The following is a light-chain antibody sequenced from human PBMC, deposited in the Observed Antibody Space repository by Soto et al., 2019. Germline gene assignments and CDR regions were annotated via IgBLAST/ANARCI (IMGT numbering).Light chain of an antibody. CDR2: EDN. CDR3: QSDDSSIHVV. J-gene: IGLJ2*01. Sequence: NFMLTQPHSVSGSPGKTVTISCTRSSGSIASNYVQWYQQRPGSAPTTVIYEDNQRPSGVPDRFSCCIDSSSNAASLTIAVLQTADEADYYCQSDDSSIHVVFGGGTKLTVL. V-gene: IGLV6-57*04. CDR1: SGSIASNY.